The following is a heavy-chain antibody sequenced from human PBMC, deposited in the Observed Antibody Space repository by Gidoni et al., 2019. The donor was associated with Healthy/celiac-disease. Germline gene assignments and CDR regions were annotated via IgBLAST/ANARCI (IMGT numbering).Heavy chain of an antibody. CDR3: AKDLRDIVVVVAATPVRYYYYGMDV. CDR1: GVTFSSQA. D-gene: IGHD2-15*01. V-gene: IGHV3-23*04. J-gene: IGHJ6*02. Sequence: EVQLVEYGGGLVQPGGSLRLSCAASGVTFSSQAMSWVRQAPGKGLEWVSAISVSGGSTYYADSVKGRFTISRDNSKNTLYLQMNSLRAEDTAVYYCAKDLRDIVVVVAATPVRYYYYGMDVWGQGTTVTVSS. CDR2: ISVSGGST.